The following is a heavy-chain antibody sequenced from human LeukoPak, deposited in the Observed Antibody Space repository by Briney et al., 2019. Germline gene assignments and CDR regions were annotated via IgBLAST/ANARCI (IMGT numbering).Heavy chain of an antibody. Sequence: GGSLRLSCAASGFTFSSYAMHWVRQAPGKGLEWVAVISYDGSNKYYADSVKGRFTISRDNSKNTLYLQMNSLRAEDTAVYYCAKVRFLEWPWGDYWGQGTLVTVSS. CDR3: AKVRFLEWPWGDY. V-gene: IGHV3-30-3*01. J-gene: IGHJ4*02. CDR2: ISYDGSNK. D-gene: IGHD3-3*01. CDR1: GFTFSSYA.